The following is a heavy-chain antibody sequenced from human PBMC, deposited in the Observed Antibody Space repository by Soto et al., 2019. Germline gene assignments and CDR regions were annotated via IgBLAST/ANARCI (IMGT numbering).Heavy chain of an antibody. D-gene: IGHD3-22*01. CDR2: IITFHGNT. J-gene: IGHJ4*02. CDR1: RDTFPSYG. V-gene: IGHV1-18*04. Sequence: GASVKASCKAPRDTFPSYGLSWARHAPEQGLEWMGSIITFHGNTDYAQEFQGSVTMTTDTSTSTEYMELRGLTSYETAIHYRQKDTYDTSGYPLDYWGQGTVVTVSS. CDR3: QKDTYDTSGYPLDY.